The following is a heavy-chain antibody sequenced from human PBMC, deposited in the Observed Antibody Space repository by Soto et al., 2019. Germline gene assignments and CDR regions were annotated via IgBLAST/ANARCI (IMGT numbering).Heavy chain of an antibody. CDR3: ARDRRSDFWSGYPMYYFDY. Sequence: ASVKVSCKASGYTFTGYYMHWVRQAPGQGLEWMGWINPNSGGTNYAQKFQGWVTMTRDTSISTAYMELSRLRSDDTAVYYCARDRRSDFWSGYPMYYFDYWGQGTLVTSPQ. CDR1: GYTFTGYY. CDR2: INPNSGGT. D-gene: IGHD3-3*01. J-gene: IGHJ4*02. V-gene: IGHV1-2*04.